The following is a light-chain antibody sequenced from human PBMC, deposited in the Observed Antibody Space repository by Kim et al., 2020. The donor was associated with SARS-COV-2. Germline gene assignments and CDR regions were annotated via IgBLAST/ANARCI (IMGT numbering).Light chain of an antibody. V-gene: IGLV3-21*04. Sequence: APGKTARITWGGNNIGSKSVHWYQQKPGQAPVLVIYYDSDRPSGIPERFSGSNSGNTATLTISRVEAGDEADYYCQVWDSSSDHPVFGGGTKSPS. CDR1: NIGSKS. CDR3: QVWDSSSDHPV. CDR2: YDS. J-gene: IGLJ3*02.